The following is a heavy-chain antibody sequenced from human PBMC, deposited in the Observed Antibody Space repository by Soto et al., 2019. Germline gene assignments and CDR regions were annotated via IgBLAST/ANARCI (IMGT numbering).Heavy chain of an antibody. J-gene: IGHJ6*02. CDR1: GGTFSPYT. CDR3: ARGGGIVGATSYYYYGMDV. D-gene: IGHD1-26*01. CDR2: IIPFHGVT. V-gene: IGHV1-69*02. Sequence: SVKVSCKASGGTFSPYTINWVRQAPGQGLEWMGRIIPFHGVTNYAQKFQARVTITADKSTSTAYMELSGLRFEDTAMYYCARGGGIVGATSYYYYGMDVWGQGTTVTVSS.